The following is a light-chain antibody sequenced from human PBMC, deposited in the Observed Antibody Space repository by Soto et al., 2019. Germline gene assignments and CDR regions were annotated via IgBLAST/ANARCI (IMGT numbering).Light chain of an antibody. J-gene: IGKJ2*01. CDR3: QQYGSSPPYT. CDR2: GAS. V-gene: IGKV3-20*01. Sequence: EIVLTQSPGTLSLSPGERATLSCRASQSVSSSYLAWYQQKPGQAPRLLIYGASSRATGIPDRFSGSGSGTDFTLTISRLEPEDFAVYCRQQYGSSPPYTFGQGTKLEIK. CDR1: QSVSSSY.